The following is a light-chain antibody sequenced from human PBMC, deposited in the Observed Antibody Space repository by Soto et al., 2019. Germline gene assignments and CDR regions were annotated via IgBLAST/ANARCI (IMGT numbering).Light chain of an antibody. V-gene: IGKV1D-12*01. CDR3: HQANSFPRT. CDR1: QAISTW. Sequence: DIQMTQSPSSVSASVVDRVTITCRANQAISTWLAWYQQKPGKAPKLLIYAASNLQTGVPSRFSGSGSGTDFTLTISSLQPEDFATYYCHQANSFPRTFGQGTKVEIK. CDR2: AAS. J-gene: IGKJ1*01.